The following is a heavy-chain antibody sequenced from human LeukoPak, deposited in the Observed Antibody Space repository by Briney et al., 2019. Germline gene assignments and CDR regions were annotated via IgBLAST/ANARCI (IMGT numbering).Heavy chain of an antibody. CDR3: AREVERGYDFWSGYSYYFDY. D-gene: IGHD3-3*01. CDR1: GYTFISHG. Sequence: SVKVSCKASGYTFISHGISWVRQAPGQGLEWMGGIIPIFGTANYAQKFQGRVTITADESTSTAYMELSSLRSEDTAVYYCAREVERGYDFWSGYSYYFDYWGQGTLVTVSS. V-gene: IGHV1-69*13. J-gene: IGHJ4*02. CDR2: IIPIFGTA.